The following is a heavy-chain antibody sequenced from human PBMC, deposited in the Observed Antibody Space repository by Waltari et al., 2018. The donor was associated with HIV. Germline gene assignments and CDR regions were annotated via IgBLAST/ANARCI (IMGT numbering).Heavy chain of an antibody. Sequence: EVQLVESGGGYVQPGGSLRLSCAASGFTFSTFSMNWVRQSPGKGLEWVSYIESPILNTYYADSVNGRFTISRDKAKNSLYLEMNSLRAEDTAVYYCARPGLDYWGQGTLVTVSS. V-gene: IGHV3-48*01. CDR1: GFTFSTFS. CDR3: ARPGLDY. J-gene: IGHJ4*02. CDR2: IESPILNT.